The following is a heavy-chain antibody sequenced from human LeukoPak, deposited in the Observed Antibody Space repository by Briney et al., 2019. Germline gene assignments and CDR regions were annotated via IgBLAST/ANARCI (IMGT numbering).Heavy chain of an antibody. V-gene: IGHV3-53*01. J-gene: IGHJ5*02. CDR2: IYSGGST. CDR1: GFTVSSNY. CDR3: ARDGRGENWFDP. Sequence: PGGSLRLSCAASGFTVSSNYMSWVRQAPGKGLEWVSVIYSGGSTYYADSVKGRFTISRDNSKNTLYLQMNGLRAEDTAVYYCARDGRGENWFDPWGQGTLVTVFS. D-gene: IGHD3-10*01.